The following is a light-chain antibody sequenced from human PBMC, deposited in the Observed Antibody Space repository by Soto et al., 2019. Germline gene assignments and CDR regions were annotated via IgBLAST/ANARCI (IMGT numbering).Light chain of an antibody. CDR3: PQSSSTPFT. V-gene: IGKV1-39*01. CDR1: QRIRYY. Sequence: DMQMSQSPSSVSASVGDRVTIXXRASQRIRYYLNWFQQKPGRAPQLXRYAASSLEAGVPSMYSGSGSATYFTLTSSSLQPADFATYSCPQSSSTPFTFGPGTRLEIK. J-gene: IGKJ5*01. CDR2: AAS.